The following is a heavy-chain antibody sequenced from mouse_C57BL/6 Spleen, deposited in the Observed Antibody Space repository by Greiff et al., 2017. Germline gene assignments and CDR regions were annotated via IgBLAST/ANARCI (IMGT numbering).Heavy chain of an antibody. J-gene: IGHJ2*01. CDR1: GFTFSDYG. Sequence: EVQLVESGGGLVKPGASLKLSCAASGFTFSDYGMHWVRQAPEKGLEWVAYISRGSSTIYYADTVKGRFTISINNANNTLFLLMTRLTSEDTAVYYCARRGTTVVVDDWGQGATLTVS. D-gene: IGHD1-1*01. CDR3: ARRGTTVVVDD. CDR2: ISRGSSTI. V-gene: IGHV5-17*01.